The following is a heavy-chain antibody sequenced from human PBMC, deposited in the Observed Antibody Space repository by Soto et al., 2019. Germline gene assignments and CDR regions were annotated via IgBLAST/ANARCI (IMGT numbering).Heavy chain of an antibody. CDR1: GGSISSGGYY. V-gene: IGHV4-31*03. Sequence: SETLSLTCTVSGGSISSGGYYWSWIRQHPGKGLEWIGYIYYSGSTYYNPSLKSRVTISVDTSKNQFSLKLSSVTAADTAVYYCARSQHGSGRSRSRYYGMDVWGQGTTVTVSS. CDR3: ARSQHGSGRSRSRYYGMDV. J-gene: IGHJ6*02. D-gene: IGHD3-10*01. CDR2: IYYSGST.